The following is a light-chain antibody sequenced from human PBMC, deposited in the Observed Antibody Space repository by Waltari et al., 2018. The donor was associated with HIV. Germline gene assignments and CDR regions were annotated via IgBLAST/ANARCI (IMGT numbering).Light chain of an antibody. J-gene: IGLJ1*01. V-gene: IGLV3-25*03. CDR1: ALPKQY. CDR3: QSADSSGTYV. Sequence: SYELTQPPSVSVSPGQTARITCSGDALPKQYAYWYQQKPGQAPVLVIYKDSERPSGIPGRCSGSSSGTTVTLTISGVQAEDEADYYCQSADSSGTYVFGTGTMVTVL. CDR2: KDS.